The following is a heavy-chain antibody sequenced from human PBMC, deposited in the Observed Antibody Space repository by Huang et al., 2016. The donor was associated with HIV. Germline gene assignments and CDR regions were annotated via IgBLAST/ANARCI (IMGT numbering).Heavy chain of an antibody. Sequence: QIQLMQSGPELKQPGASVKVSCKASGYTFTSYGITWVRKAPGQGPEWMGWISASSGDTENAQKFQGRVTLTTDTSTNIAYMELRSLRSDDTAKYYCARDPKYHRIGYYRQRRGIDIWGQGTMVIVSS. CDR3: ARDPKYHRIGYYRQRRGIDI. J-gene: IGHJ3*02. CDR2: ISASSGDT. V-gene: IGHV1-18*01. D-gene: IGHD3-22*01. CDR1: GYTFTSYG.